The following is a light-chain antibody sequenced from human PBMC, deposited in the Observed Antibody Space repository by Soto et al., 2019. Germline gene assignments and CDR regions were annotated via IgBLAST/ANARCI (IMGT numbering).Light chain of an antibody. Sequence: DLQITQSPSTLSASVGDRVTITCRASQSITNWLAWYQQKPGKAPKLLVYDASSLESGVPSRFSGSGSGTEFPLTIISLQPDDFATYYCQQYNSYSPLTFGLGTKVDIK. CDR3: QQYNSYSPLT. V-gene: IGKV1-5*01. CDR1: QSITNW. CDR2: DAS. J-gene: IGKJ3*01.